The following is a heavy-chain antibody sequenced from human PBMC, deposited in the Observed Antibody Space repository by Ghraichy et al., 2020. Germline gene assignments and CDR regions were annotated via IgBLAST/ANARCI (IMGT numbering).Heavy chain of an antibody. V-gene: IGHV4-38-2*01. CDR1: GFSISSGYY. Sequence: SETLSLSCAVSGFSISSGYYWGWIRQPPGKGLEWVGSIYTPTIHYYIRSLKSRVTMSLDTSKNQFSLRLSSVTAADTAVYFCVRARDRYYYDSSGFDFWGQGTLVTVSS. D-gene: IGHD3-22*01. CDR2: IYTPTIH. J-gene: IGHJ4*02. CDR3: VRARDRYYYDSSGFDF.